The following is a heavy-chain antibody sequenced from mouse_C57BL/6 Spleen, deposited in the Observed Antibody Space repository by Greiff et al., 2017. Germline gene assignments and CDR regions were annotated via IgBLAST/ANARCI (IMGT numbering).Heavy chain of an antibody. Sequence: DVQLVESGEGLVKPGGSLKLSCAASGFTFSSYAMSWVRQTPEKRLEWVAYISSGGDYIYYADTVKGRFTISRDNARNTLYLQMSSLKSEDTAMYYCTRDQGYDLWFAYWGQGTLVTVSA. V-gene: IGHV5-9-1*02. CDR3: TRDQGYDLWFAY. J-gene: IGHJ3*01. CDR1: GFTFSSYA. CDR2: ISSGGDYI. D-gene: IGHD2-2*01.